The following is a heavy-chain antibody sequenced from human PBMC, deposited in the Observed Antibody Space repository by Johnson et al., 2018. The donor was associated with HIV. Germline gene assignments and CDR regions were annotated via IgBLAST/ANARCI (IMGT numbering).Heavy chain of an antibody. J-gene: IGHJ3*02. Sequence: VQLVETGGGLIQPGGSLRLSCAASGFTVSSNYMTWVRQAPGKGLEWVSVISSGDRTYYADSVKGRFTISRDNSKNTLYLQMNSLRAEDTAVYYCVRGLDIWGQGTEVTVSS. CDR3: VRGLDI. CDR2: ISSGDRT. CDR1: GFTVSSNY. V-gene: IGHV3-53*02.